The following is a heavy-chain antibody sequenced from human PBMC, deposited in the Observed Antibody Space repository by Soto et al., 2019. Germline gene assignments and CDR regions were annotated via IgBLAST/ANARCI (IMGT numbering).Heavy chain of an antibody. CDR1: GITFIYAW. J-gene: IGHJ4*02. V-gene: IGHV3-15*07. D-gene: IGHD2-21*01. CDR3: THLLSLAHPYSFL. Sequence: GGSLRLSCAASGITFIYAWMDWVRQAPGKRLEWVGRIKSQASGGTIDYAAPVKGRFTISRDDSKNTVYLQMDSLKTEDTAVYYCTHLLSLAHPYSFLWGQGTQVTVSS. CDR2: IKSQASGGTI.